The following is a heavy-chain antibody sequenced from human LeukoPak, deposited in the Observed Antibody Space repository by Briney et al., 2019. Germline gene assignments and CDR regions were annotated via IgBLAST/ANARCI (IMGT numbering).Heavy chain of an antibody. D-gene: IGHD3-16*02. J-gene: IGHJ4*02. CDR2: IYYSGST. Sequence: PSETLSLTCTVPGXSIGSTNYYWGWIRQPPGKGPEWFGSIYYSGSTYFNPPLKSRVSMSIDTSKNQFSLRLNSVTAADTAVYYCARHRAYYDYAWGSYRPYYFDYWGQGTLVTVSS. CDR1: GXSIGSTNYY. CDR3: ARHRAYYDYAWGSYRPYYFDY. V-gene: IGHV4-39*01.